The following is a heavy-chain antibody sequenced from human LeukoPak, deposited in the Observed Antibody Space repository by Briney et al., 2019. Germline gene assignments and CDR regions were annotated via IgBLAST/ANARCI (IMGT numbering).Heavy chain of an antibody. CDR1: GGTFSSYA. V-gene: IGHV1-69*13. J-gene: IGHJ3*02. Sequence: SVKVSCKASGGTFSSYAISWVRQAPGQGLEWMGGIIPIFGTADYAQKFQGRVTITADESTSTAYMELSSLRSEDTAVYYCARDRDHRGAFDIWGQGTMVTVSS. CDR3: ARDRDHRGAFDI. D-gene: IGHD1-14*01. CDR2: IIPIFGTA.